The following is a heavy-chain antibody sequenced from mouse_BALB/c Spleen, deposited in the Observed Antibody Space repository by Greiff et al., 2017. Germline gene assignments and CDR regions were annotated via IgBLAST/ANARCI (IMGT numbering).Heavy chain of an antibody. D-gene: IGHD2-4*01. CDR2: IDPANGNT. Sequence: VQLQQSGAELVKPGASVKLSCTASGFNIKDTYIHWVKQRPEQGLECIGRIDPANGNTKYDPKFQGKATITADTSSNTAYLQLSSLTSEDTAVYYCALLSTMITTDAYWGQWTLVTVSA. J-gene: IGHJ3*01. V-gene: IGHV14-3*02. CDR1: GFNIKDTY. CDR3: ALLSTMITTDAY.